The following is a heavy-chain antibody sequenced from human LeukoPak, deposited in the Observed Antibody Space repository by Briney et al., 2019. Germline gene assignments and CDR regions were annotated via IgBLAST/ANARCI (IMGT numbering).Heavy chain of an antibody. CDR2: IYHSGST. D-gene: IGHD3-22*01. CDR1: GYSISSGYY. J-gene: IGHJ4*02. V-gene: IGHV4-38-2*02. CDR3: AGDYYDSSGNFDY. Sequence: PSETLSLTCTVSGYSISSGYYWGWIRQPPGKGLEWIGSIYHSGSTYYNPSLKSRVTISVDASKNQFSLKLSSVTAADTAVYYCAGDYYDSSGNFDYWGQGTLVTVSS.